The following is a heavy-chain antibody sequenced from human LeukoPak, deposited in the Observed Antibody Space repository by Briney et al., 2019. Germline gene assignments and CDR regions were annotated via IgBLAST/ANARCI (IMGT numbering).Heavy chain of an antibody. Sequence: PGGSLRLSCAASGFTFSSYGMHWVRQAPGKGLEWVAVIWYDGSNKYYADSVKGRFTISRDNSKNTLYLQMNSLRAEDTAVYYCARDYGGNSGTPDYWGQGTLVTVSS. CDR3: ARDYGGNSGTPDY. V-gene: IGHV3-33*01. CDR1: GFTFSSYG. J-gene: IGHJ4*02. CDR2: IWYDGSNK. D-gene: IGHD4-23*01.